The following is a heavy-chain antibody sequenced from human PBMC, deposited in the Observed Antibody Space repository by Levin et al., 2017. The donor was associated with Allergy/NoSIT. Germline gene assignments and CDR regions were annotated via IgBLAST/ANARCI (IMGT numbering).Heavy chain of an antibody. CDR1: GVSISSDSYY. J-gene: IGHJ4*02. V-gene: IGHV4-39*01. CDR3: GRQGPFVPPDY. CDR2: IYYSGNT. Sequence: SETLSLTCTVSGVSISSDSYYWAWIRQPPGKGLEWIGAIYYSGNTYYNPSLKSRVTISVDTSKNQFSLKLSSVTAADTAVYYCGRQGPFVPPDYWGQGTLVIVSS. D-gene: IGHD6-6*01.